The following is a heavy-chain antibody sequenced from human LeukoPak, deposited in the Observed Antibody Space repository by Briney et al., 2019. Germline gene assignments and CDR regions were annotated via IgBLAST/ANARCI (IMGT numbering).Heavy chain of an antibody. CDR3: ARLAALRGFYYYMDV. Sequence: SETLSLTCSVSGDSISTSSYYWGWIRQPPGKGLEWIGTIYYSGNTYYNPSLKSRVTISVDTSKNQFYLRLSSVTAADTAVYYCARLAALRGFYYYMDVWGKGTTVTVSS. CDR1: GDSISTSSYY. D-gene: IGHD6-6*01. J-gene: IGHJ6*03. V-gene: IGHV4-39*07. CDR2: IYYSGNT.